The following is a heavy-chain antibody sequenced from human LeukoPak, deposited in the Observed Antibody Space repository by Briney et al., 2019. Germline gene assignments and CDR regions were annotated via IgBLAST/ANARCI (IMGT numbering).Heavy chain of an antibody. CDR2: IRYDGSNK. CDR3: ASRNYGYSLIPRDY. J-gene: IGHJ4*02. Sequence: PGGSLRLSCAASGFTFSSYGMHWVRQAPGKGLEWVAFIRYDGSNKHYADSVKGRFTISRDNSKNTLYLQMNSLRAEDTAVYYCASRNYGYSLIPRDYWGQGTLVTVSS. V-gene: IGHV3-30*02. CDR1: GFTFSSYG. D-gene: IGHD3-10*01.